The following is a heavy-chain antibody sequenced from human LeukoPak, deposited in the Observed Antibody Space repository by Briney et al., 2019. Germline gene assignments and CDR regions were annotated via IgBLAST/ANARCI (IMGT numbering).Heavy chain of an antibody. D-gene: IGHD6-19*01. J-gene: IGHJ4*02. CDR1: GFTVSSNY. Sequence: GGSLRLSCAASGFTVSSNYMSWVRQAPGKGLEWVSVIYSGGSTYYADSVEGRFTISRDNSKNTLYLQMNSLRAEDTAVYYCARERSQWLTDYWGQGTLVTVSS. CDR2: IYSGGST. CDR3: ARERSQWLTDY. V-gene: IGHV3-53*01.